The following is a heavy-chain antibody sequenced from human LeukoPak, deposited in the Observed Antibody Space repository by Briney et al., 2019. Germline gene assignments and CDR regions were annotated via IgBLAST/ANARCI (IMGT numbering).Heavy chain of an antibody. Sequence: SETLSLTCTVSGGSISSYYWSWIRQPPGKGLERIGYIYDTGSTSYNPSLKSRVTISVDTSKNQFSLKLSSVTAADTAVYYCARLYGDYEGDYWGQGTLVTVSS. V-gene: IGHV4-59*08. CDR1: GGSISSYY. CDR2: IYDTGST. D-gene: IGHD4-17*01. CDR3: ARLYGDYEGDY. J-gene: IGHJ4*02.